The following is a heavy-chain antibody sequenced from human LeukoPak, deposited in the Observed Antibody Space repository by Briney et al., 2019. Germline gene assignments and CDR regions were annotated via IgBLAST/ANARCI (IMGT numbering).Heavy chain of an antibody. CDR3: ARGPLLTHRRYFDF. J-gene: IGHJ4*02. CDR1: GGSFSGYY. D-gene: IGHD3-9*01. V-gene: IGHV4-34*01. CDR2: INHSGST. Sequence: SETLSLTCAVYGGSFSGYYWTWIRQSPEKGLEWIGEINHSGSTSYNPSLKSQVTISVDTSKNQFSLKPTSVTAADTAVYYCARGPLLTHRRYFDFWGQGTLVTVSS.